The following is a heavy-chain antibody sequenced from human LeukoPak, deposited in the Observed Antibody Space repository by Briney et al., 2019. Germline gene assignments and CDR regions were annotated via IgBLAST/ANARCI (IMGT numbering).Heavy chain of an antibody. D-gene: IGHD2-15*01. CDR1: GSIFTSYW. J-gene: IGHJ5*02. Sequence: PGASLQISCEGSGSIFTSYWIGWGRQLPGKGLEWMGIIYPGDSDTRYSPSFQGQVTISADKSISTAYLQWSSLKASDTAMYYCARHEMYCSGGSCYSIWFDPWGQGTLVTVSS. V-gene: IGHV5-51*01. CDR3: ARHEMYCSGGSCYSIWFDP. CDR2: IYPGDSDT.